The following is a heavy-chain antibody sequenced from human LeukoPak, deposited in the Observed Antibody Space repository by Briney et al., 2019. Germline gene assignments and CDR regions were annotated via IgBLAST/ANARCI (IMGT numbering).Heavy chain of an antibody. CDR3: AREGGSIVVVPAANYFDY. Sequence: LSGGSLRLSCAASGFTFSSYWMSWVRQAPGKGLEWVASIKQDGSEKYYVDSVKGRFTISRDNAKNSLYLQMNSLRAEDTAVYYCAREGGSIVVVPAANYFDYWGQGTLVTVSS. CDR2: IKQDGSEK. D-gene: IGHD2-2*01. J-gene: IGHJ4*02. V-gene: IGHV3-7*01. CDR1: GFTFSSYW.